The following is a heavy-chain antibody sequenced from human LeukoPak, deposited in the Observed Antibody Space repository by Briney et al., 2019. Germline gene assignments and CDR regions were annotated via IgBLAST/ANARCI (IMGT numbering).Heavy chain of an antibody. V-gene: IGHV1-46*01. CDR3: SRGGISGRLWFGFDY. CDR1: GYTFTSYY. J-gene: IGHJ4*02. D-gene: IGHD3-10*01. Sequence: ASVNVSCKASGYTFTSYYINWVRQAPGQGLEWMGVINSSGGGTSYAQKFQGRVTMTRDTSTSTVYMGLSSLTSEDTAIYYCSRGGISGRLWFGFDYWGQGTPVTVSS. CDR2: INSSGGGT.